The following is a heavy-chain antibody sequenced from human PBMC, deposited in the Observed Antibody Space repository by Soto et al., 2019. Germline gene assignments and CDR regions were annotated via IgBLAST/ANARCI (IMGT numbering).Heavy chain of an antibody. CDR2: ISSSSSYI. V-gene: IGHV3-21*01. Sequence: ESGGGLVKPGGSLRLSCAASGFTFRSYSMNWVRQAPGKGLEWVSSISSSSSYIYYADSVKGRFTISRDNAKNSLYLQMNSLRAEDTAVYYCARVHSSGWYSGMDVWGQGTTVTVSS. CDR3: ARVHSSGWYSGMDV. J-gene: IGHJ6*02. CDR1: GFTFRSYS. D-gene: IGHD6-19*01.